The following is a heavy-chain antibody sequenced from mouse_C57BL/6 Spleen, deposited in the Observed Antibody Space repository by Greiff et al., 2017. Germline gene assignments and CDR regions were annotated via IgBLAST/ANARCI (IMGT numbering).Heavy chain of an antibody. Sequence: VQLQQPGAELVRPGSSVKLSCKASGYTFTSYWMHWVKQRPIQGLEWIGNIDPSDSETHYNQKFKDKATLTVDKSSSTAYMQLSSLTSEDSAVYYCARGPRPLSWFAYWGQGTLVTVSA. CDR1: GYTFTSYW. CDR3: ARGPRPLSWFAY. J-gene: IGHJ3*01. V-gene: IGHV1-52*01. CDR2: IDPSDSET.